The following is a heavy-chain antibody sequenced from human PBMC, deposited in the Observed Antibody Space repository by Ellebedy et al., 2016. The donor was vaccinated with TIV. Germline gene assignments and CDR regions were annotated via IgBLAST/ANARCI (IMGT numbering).Heavy chain of an antibody. V-gene: IGHV1-69*13. J-gene: IGHJ6*03. CDR2: IITIYGTA. Sequence: ASVKVSCXASGDTLRNYAFSWVRQAPGQGLEWIGGIITIYGTANYAQKFQGRVTITADESTSTVYMELSSLRSEDTAVYYCARPPDAAKVMGYGHYYMDVWGKGTTVTVSS. CDR1: GDTLRNYA. CDR3: ARPPDAAKVMGYGHYYMDV. D-gene: IGHD5-18*01.